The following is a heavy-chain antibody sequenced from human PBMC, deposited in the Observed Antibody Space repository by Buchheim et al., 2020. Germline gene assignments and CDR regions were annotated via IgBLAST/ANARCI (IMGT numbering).Heavy chain of an antibody. D-gene: IGHD3-22*01. Sequence: QLQLQESGPGLVKPSETLSPTCTVSGGSISSSSYYWGWIRQPPGKGLEWIGSIYYSGSTYYNPSLKSRVTISVDTSKNQFSLKLSSVTAADTAVYYCARVLYYDSSGYYLDAFDIWGQGT. CDR2: IYYSGST. CDR1: GGSISSSSYY. J-gene: IGHJ3*02. CDR3: ARVLYYDSSGYYLDAFDI. V-gene: IGHV4-39*07.